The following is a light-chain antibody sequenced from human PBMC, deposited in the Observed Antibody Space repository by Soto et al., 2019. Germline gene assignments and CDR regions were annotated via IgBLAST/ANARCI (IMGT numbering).Light chain of an antibody. CDR1: QSINYW. Sequence: DIPMTQSPSTLSASLGVRVTMTCRASQSINYWLAWYQQKPGKAPKLLIYKASSLESGVPSRFSGSGSGTEFTLTISSLQPDDFATYYCQQYNSYSHTFGQGPKVDI. V-gene: IGKV1-5*03. CDR3: QQYNSYSHT. J-gene: IGKJ1*01. CDR2: KAS.